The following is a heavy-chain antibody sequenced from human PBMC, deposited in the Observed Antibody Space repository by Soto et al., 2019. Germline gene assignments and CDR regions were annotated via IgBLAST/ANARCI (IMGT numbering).Heavy chain of an antibody. CDR2: FFSDAER. J-gene: IGHJ6*02. D-gene: IGHD2-15*01. CDR1: GFSLTTGRMG. V-gene: IGHV2-26*01. Sequence: QVTLRESGPVLMKPTETLTLTCNVSGFSLTTGRMGVSWIRQPPGKALEWLAHFFSDAERSYSRSLQGRLTVSKVGSGNQVVLNMTNMDPVDTGTYFCVRMKADSYSSYNAMDVWVQGTTVTV. CDR3: VRMKADSYSSYNAMDV.